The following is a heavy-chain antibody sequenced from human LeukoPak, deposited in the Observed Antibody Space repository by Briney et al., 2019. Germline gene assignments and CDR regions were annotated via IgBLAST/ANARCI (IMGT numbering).Heavy chain of an antibody. J-gene: IGHJ4*02. CDR2: IYYSGST. CDR3: ARHYTGYSSSWLDY. Sequence: PSETLSLTCTVSGGSISSSSYYWGWIRQPPGKGLEWIGSIYYSGSTYYNPSLKSRVTISVDTSKNQFSLKLSSVTAADTAVYYCARHYTGYSSSWLDYWGQGTLVTVSS. V-gene: IGHV4-39*01. CDR1: GGSISSSSYY. D-gene: IGHD6-13*01.